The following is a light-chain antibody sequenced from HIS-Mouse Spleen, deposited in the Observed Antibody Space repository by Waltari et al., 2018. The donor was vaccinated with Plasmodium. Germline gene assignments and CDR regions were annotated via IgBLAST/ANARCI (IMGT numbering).Light chain of an antibody. CDR2: EGS. J-gene: IGLJ2*01. Sequence: QSALTQPASVSGSPRQSITISCTGTSSDVGSYNLVSWYQQHPGKAPKLMIYEGSKRPSGVSNRFSGSKSGNTASLTISGHQAEDEADYYCCSYAGSSTFVVFGGGTKLTVL. CDR3: CSYAGSSTFVV. CDR1: SSDVGSYNL. V-gene: IGLV2-23*03.